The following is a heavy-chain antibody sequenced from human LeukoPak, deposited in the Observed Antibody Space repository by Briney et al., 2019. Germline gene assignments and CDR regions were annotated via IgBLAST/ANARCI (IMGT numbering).Heavy chain of an antibody. CDR3: ARTPIYYFDNSGYYN. CDR2: IYSSGST. D-gene: IGHD3-22*01. Sequence: SETLSLTCTVSGGSINNYYWSWIRQPAGKGLEWIGLIYSSGSTSYNPSLKSRVTMSVDTSKKQFSLRLSSVTAADTAVYYCARTPIYYFDNSGYYNWSQGTLVTVSS. CDR1: GGSINNYY. V-gene: IGHV4-4*07. J-gene: IGHJ4*02.